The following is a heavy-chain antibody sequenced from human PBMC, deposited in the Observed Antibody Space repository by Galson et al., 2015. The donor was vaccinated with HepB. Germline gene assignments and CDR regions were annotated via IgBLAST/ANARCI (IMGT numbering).Heavy chain of an antibody. D-gene: IGHD1-14*01. CDR1: GFTFSSYG. CDR2: IWFDGSHK. Sequence: SLRLSCAASGFTFSSYGMHWVRQAPGKGLEWVAVIWFDGSHKYYVDSVKGRFTISRDNSNNTLYLQMNSLRAEDTALYYCARDSTPLAGSDYYYYGMDVWGQGTTVTVSS. CDR3: ARDSTPLAGSDYYYYGMDV. J-gene: IGHJ6*02. V-gene: IGHV3-33*08.